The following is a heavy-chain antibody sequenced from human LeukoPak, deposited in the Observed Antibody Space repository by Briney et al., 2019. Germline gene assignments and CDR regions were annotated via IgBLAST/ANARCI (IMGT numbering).Heavy chain of an antibody. Sequence: HTGGSLRLSCAASGFTFSDYSMHWVRQAPGKGLEWVAIVWYDGTNKYYSDSVKGRFTISRDNSNNMLYLQMNSLRDEDTAVYYCARDHYAPGSHFEYWGQGTLVIVSS. CDR3: ARDHYAPGSHFEY. V-gene: IGHV3-33*08. D-gene: IGHD3-10*01. J-gene: IGHJ4*02. CDR1: GFTFSDYS. CDR2: VWYDGTNK.